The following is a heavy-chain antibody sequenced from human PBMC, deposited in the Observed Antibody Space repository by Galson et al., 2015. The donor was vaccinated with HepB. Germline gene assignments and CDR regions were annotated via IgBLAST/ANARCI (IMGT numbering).Heavy chain of an antibody. V-gene: IGHV3-30*03. Sequence: SLRLSCAASGFTFSSYGMHWVRQAPGKGLEWVAVISYDGSNKYYADSVKGRFTISRDNAKNSLWLQMNSLRSEDTAVYYCARDREAAGGGDWFDPWGQGILVTVSS. CDR2: ISYDGSNK. CDR3: ARDREAAGGGDWFDP. CDR1: GFTFSSYG. D-gene: IGHD6-13*01. J-gene: IGHJ5*02.